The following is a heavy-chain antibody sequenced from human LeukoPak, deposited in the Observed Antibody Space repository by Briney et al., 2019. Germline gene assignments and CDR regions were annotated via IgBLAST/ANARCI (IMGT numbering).Heavy chain of an antibody. Sequence: SETLSLTCAVVGGSISSNYWWSWVRQPPGKGLEWIGEVYHSGSTNYNASLKSRVTISVDKSKNQISLKLTSVTAADTAVYFCARKYYYDSSAYLDWGQGTLVSVSS. D-gene: IGHD3-22*01. J-gene: IGHJ4*02. CDR3: ARKYYYDSSAYLD. V-gene: IGHV4-4*02. CDR1: GGSISSNYW. CDR2: VYHSGST.